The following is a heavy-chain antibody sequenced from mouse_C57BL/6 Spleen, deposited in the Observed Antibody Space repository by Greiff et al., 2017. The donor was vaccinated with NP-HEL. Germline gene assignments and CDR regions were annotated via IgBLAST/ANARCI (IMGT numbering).Heavy chain of an antibody. J-gene: IGHJ2*01. CDR1: GFTFSSYA. Sequence: EVKLVESGGGLVKPGGSLKLSCAASGFTFSSYAMSWVRQTPEKRLEWVATISDGGSYTYYPDNVKGRFTISRDNAKNNLYLQMSHLKSEDTAMYYCAREAYYSNYGFDYWGQGTTLTVSS. V-gene: IGHV5-4*01. D-gene: IGHD2-5*01. CDR2: ISDGGSYT. CDR3: AREAYYSNYGFDY.